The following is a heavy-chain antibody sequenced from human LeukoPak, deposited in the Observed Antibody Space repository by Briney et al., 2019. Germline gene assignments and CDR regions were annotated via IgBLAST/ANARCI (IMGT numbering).Heavy chain of an antibody. Sequence: GGSLRLSCAASGFTFSSYGMHWVRQAPGKGLEWVAVIWYDGRNKYYADSVKGRFTISRDNSKNTLYLQMNSLRAEDTAVYYCAKDLHYYDSSGYETDYWGQGTLVTVSS. CDR1: GFTFSSYG. CDR3: AKDLHYYDSSGYETDY. V-gene: IGHV3-33*06. CDR2: IWYDGRNK. J-gene: IGHJ4*02. D-gene: IGHD3-22*01.